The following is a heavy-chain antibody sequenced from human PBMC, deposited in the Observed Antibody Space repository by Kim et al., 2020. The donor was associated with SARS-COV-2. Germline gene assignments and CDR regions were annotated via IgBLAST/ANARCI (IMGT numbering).Heavy chain of an antibody. Sequence: NDAQKFQGRVTVTADESTSTAYMELSSLRSEDTAVYYCARDVGATLFDYWGQGTLVTVSS. CDR3: ARDVGATLFDY. V-gene: IGHV1-69*01. J-gene: IGHJ4*02. D-gene: IGHD1-26*01.